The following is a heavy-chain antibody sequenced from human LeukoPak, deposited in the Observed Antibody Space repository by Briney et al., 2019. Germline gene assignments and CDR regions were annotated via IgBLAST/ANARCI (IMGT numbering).Heavy chain of an antibody. CDR1: GYIFTNYG. J-gene: IGHJ4*02. CDR3: ARDTASGWYYFDS. V-gene: IGHV1-18*01. D-gene: IGHD6-19*01. Sequence: GASVKVSCKASGYIFTNYGISWVRQAPGQGLEWMGWISVHNGNTRNSQKVQGRITMTADTPSTTAYMELRSLRFDDTAVYFCARDTASGWYYFDSWGQGTLVTVSP. CDR2: ISVHNGNT.